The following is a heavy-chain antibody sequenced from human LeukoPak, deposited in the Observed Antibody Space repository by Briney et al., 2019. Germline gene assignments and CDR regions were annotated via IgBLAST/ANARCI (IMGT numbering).Heavy chain of an antibody. J-gene: IGHJ5*02. Sequence: ASVKVSCKASGYTFTSYGISWVRQAPGQGLEWMGWISAYNGNTNYAQKLQGRVTMTTDTSTSTPYMELRSLRSGDTAVYYCARVPIDSSGYYYYWFDPWGQGTLVTVSS. D-gene: IGHD3-22*01. CDR1: GYTFTSYG. V-gene: IGHV1-18*01. CDR2: ISAYNGNT. CDR3: ARVPIDSSGYYYYWFDP.